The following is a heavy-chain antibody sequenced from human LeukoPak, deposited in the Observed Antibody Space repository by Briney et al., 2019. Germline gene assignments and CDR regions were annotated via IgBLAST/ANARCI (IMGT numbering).Heavy chain of an antibody. CDR3: ASLRATVTAPDY. J-gene: IGHJ4*02. CDR2: ISSSSSNI. D-gene: IGHD4-17*01. CDR1: GFTFSSYC. Sequence: GGSLRLSCAASGFTFSSYCMNWVRQAPGKGLEWVSYISSSSSNIYYADSVKGRFTISRDNAKNSLFLQMNSLRAEDTALYYCASLRATVTAPDYWGQGTLVTVSS. V-gene: IGHV3-48*01.